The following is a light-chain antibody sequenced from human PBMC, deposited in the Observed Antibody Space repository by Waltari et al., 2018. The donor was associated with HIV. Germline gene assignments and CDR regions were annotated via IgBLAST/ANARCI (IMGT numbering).Light chain of an antibody. CDR1: SSDVGGFNY. CDR2: EVS. CDR3: SSFTSRTTWV. Sequence: HSALTQPASVSGSPGQTVTISCSGTSSDVGGFNYISWYPQHPGKAPKLIIYEVSNRPLGVSNRVSGSKSGNTASLTISGLQAEDEADYYCSSFTSRTTWVFGGGTKLTVL. J-gene: IGLJ3*02. V-gene: IGLV2-14*01.